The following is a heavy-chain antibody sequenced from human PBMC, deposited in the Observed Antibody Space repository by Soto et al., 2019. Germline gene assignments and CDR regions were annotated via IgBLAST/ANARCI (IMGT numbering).Heavy chain of an antibody. CDR2: IKSKTDGGTT. V-gene: IGHV3-15*01. CDR1: GFTFNNAW. D-gene: IGHD6-13*01. CDR3: TTSRWAADYYFDY. J-gene: IGHJ4*02. Sequence: EVQLVESGGGLVKPGGSLRLSCAASGFTFNNAWMSWVRQAPGKGLEWVGRIKSKTDGGTTDYAAPVKGGFTISRDDSKNTLYLQMNSLKTEDTAVYYCTTSRWAADYYFDYWVQGTLVTVSS.